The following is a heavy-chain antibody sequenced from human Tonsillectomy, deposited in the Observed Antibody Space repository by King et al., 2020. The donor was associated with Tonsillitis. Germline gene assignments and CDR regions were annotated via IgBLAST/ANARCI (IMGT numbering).Heavy chain of an antibody. Sequence: QLVQSGGGVVQPGRSLRLSCAASGFTFSSYGMHWVRQAPGKGLEWVAVIPYDGSNKYYADSVKGRFTISRDNSENTLYLQMNSLRAEDTAVYYCAKDRRGFSYDNYYYYGMDVWGQGTTVTVSS. CDR2: IPYDGSNK. CDR1: GFTFSSYG. D-gene: IGHD5-18*01. J-gene: IGHJ6*02. CDR3: AKDRRGFSYDNYYYYGMDV. V-gene: IGHV3-30*18.